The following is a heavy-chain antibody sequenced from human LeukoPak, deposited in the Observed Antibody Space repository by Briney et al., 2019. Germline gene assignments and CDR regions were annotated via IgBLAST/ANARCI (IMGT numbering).Heavy chain of an antibody. CDR2: ISNTGSTT. J-gene: IGHJ4*02. CDR3: AGPGKGYFFDE. D-gene: IGHD3/OR15-3a*01. Sequence: GGSLRLSCAPSGFTFSDNYMTGIRQAPGKGLEWVSYISNTGSTTYYADPVKGRFTISRDNAKNSLYLQMNSLRAEDTAVYYCAGPGKGYFFDEGGRGPLVTVS. CDR1: GFTFSDNY. V-gene: IGHV3-11*04.